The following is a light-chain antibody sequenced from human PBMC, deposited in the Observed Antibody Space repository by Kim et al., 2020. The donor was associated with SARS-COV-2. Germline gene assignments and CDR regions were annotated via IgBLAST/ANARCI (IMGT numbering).Light chain of an antibody. CDR1: QSISSY. Sequence: SASVGDRVTITCRASQSISSYLNWYQQKPGKAPKLLIYAASSLQSGVPSRFSGSGSGTDFTLTISSLQPEDFATYYCQQSYSTPYTFRQGTKLEIK. CDR3: QQSYSTPYT. CDR2: AAS. J-gene: IGKJ2*01. V-gene: IGKV1-39*01.